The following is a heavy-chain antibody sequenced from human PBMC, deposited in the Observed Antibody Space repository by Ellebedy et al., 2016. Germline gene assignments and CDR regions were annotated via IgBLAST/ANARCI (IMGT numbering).Heavy chain of an antibody. V-gene: IGHV1-46*01. CDR2: INPSGGST. J-gene: IGHJ6*02. CDR3: ARDKGTAILYYYYGMDV. CDR1: GYTFTSYY. D-gene: IGHD2-21*02. Sequence: ASVKVSXXASGYTFTSYYMHWVRQAPGQGLEWMGIINPSGGSTSYAQKFQGRVTMTRDTSTSTVYMELSSLRSEDTAVYYCARDKGTAILYYYYGMDVWGQGTTVTVSS.